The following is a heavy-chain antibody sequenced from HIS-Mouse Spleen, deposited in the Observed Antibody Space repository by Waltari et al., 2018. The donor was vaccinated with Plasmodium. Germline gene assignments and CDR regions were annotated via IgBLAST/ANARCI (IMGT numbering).Heavy chain of an antibody. V-gene: IGHV1-2*02. CDR2: INHNRGGK. Sequence: QVQLVQSGAEVKKPGASVKVSCKASGYTFTGYYMHWVRQAPGQGLEWMGWINHNRGGKNEAQKFKGRVTMTRDTSISTAYRELSRLRSDDTAVYYCARVLGYKAAAGTFVEYFQHWGQGTLVTVSS. D-gene: IGHD6-13*01. CDR1: GYTFTGYY. J-gene: IGHJ1*01. CDR3: ARVLGYKAAAGTFVEYFQH.